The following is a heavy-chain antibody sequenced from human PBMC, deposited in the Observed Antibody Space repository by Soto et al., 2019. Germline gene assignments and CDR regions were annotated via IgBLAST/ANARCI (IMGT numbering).Heavy chain of an antibody. CDR3: ARDSQIGTIFGVGPTACRFDP. V-gene: IGHV4-30-4*01. J-gene: IGHJ5*02. CDR2: IYYSGST. Sequence: TLSLTCTVSGGSISSGDYYWSWIRQPPGKGLEWIGYIYYSGSTYYNPSLKSRVTISVDTSKNQFSLKLSSVTAADTAVYYCARDSQIGTIFGVGPTACRFDPWGQGTLVTVSS. D-gene: IGHD3-3*01. CDR1: GGSISSGDYY.